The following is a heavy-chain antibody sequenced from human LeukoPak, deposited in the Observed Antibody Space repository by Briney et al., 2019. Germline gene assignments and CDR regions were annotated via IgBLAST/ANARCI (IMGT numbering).Heavy chain of an antibody. Sequence: SETLSLTCTVSGGSISSYYWSWIRQPPGKGLEWIGEINHSGSTNYNPSLKSRVTISVDTSKNQFSLKLRSVTAADTAVYYCAREGPAHNYDSSGYLDYWGQGILVTVSS. CDR2: INHSGST. CDR1: GGSISSYY. V-gene: IGHV4-34*01. D-gene: IGHD3-22*01. J-gene: IGHJ4*02. CDR3: AREGPAHNYDSSGYLDY.